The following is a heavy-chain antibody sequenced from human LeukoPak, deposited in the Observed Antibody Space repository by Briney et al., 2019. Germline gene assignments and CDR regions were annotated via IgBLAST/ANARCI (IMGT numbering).Heavy chain of an antibody. V-gene: IGHV4-39*01. CDR2: IYYTGST. J-gene: IGHJ4*02. CDR3: ASSFYGSGSYYKPESFDY. D-gene: IGHD3-10*01. Sequence: SETLSLTCTVSGGSISSSMYYWGWIRQPPGKGLEWIGSIYYTGSTYYNPSLKSRVTISEDTSKNQFSLKLSSVTAADTAVYFCASSFYGSGSYYKPESFDYWGQGTLVTVSS. CDR1: GGSISSSMYY.